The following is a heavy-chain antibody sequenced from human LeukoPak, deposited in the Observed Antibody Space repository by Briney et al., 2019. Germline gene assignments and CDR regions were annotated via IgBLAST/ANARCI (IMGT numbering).Heavy chain of an antibody. CDR1: GGTFSSYA. Sequence: SVKVSCKASGGTFSSYAISWVRQAPGQGLEWMGRIIPILGIANYAQKFQGRVTITADKSTSTAYMELSSLRSEDTAVYYCARAPPPYSSSDCWGQGTLVTVSS. CDR3: ARAPPPYSSSDC. D-gene: IGHD6-6*01. CDR2: IIPILGIA. J-gene: IGHJ4*02. V-gene: IGHV1-69*04.